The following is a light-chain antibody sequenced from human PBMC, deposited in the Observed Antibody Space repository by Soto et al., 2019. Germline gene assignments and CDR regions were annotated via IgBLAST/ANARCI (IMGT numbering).Light chain of an antibody. V-gene: IGLV2-8*01. CDR2: DVN. Sequence: LTQPPSASGSPGQSVTIACTGTSSDVGGYIFVSWYQQHPGKAPKLMIYDVNKRPSGVPDRFSGSKSDNTASLTVSGLQAEDEADYYCVSYAGGTYVFGTGTKVTVL. J-gene: IGLJ1*01. CDR3: VSYAGGTYV. CDR1: SSDVGGYIF.